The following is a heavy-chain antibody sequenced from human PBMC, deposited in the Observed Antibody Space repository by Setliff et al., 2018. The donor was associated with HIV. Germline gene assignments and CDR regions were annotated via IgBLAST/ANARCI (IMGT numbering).Heavy chain of an antibody. CDR2: IIPIFGTA. J-gene: IGHJ3*01. CDR3: ARLDSSGYYRSFDV. D-gene: IGHD3-22*01. Sequence: SVKVSCKASGGTFSSYAISWVRQAPGQGLEWMGGIIPIFGTANYAQKFQGRVTITTDESTSTAYLQWNSLKASDTALYYCARLDSSGYYRSFDVWGQGTMVTVSS. CDR1: GGTFSSYA. V-gene: IGHV1-69*05.